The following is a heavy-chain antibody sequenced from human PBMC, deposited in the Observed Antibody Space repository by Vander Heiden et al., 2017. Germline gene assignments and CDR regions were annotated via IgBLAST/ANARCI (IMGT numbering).Heavy chain of an antibody. Sequence: QVQLVESGGGVVQPGRSLRLSWSAPGFSFSTYGMHWVRQAPGKGLEWVAVIWYDGSNKYYADSVKGRFTLSRDNSKNALYLQMNSLRAEDTAVYYCARWRTGDYFDYWGQGTLVTVSS. J-gene: IGHJ4*02. CDR2: IWYDGSNK. CDR1: GFSFSTYG. CDR3: ARWRTGDYFDY. V-gene: IGHV3-33*01. D-gene: IGHD3-10*01.